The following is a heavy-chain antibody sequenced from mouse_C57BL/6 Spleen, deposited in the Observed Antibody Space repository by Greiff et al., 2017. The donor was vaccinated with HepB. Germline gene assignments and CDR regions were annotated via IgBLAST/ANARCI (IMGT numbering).Heavy chain of an antibody. D-gene: IGHD1-1*01. J-gene: IGHJ2*01. CDR2: INPSNGGT. CDR3: ARGYYGSSYKDYFDY. Sequence: QVQLKQPGTELVKPGASVKLSCKASGYTFTSYWMHWVKQRPGQGLEWIGNINPSNGGTNYNEKFKSKATLTVDKSSSTAYMQLSSLTSEDSAVYYCARGYYGSSYKDYFDYWGQGTTLTVSS. V-gene: IGHV1-53*01. CDR1: GYTFTSYW.